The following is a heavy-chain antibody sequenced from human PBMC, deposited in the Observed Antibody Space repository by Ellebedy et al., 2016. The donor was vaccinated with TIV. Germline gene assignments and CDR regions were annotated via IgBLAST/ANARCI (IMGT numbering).Heavy chain of an antibody. D-gene: IGHD3-10*01. Sequence: PGGSLRLSCAASGFTFSDYSMSWIRQAPGKGLEWVSYISSSSTYTNYADSVKGRFTISRDNAKNSLYLQMNSLRAEDTAVYYCARKEGGGDYGSGSPRAVNWFDPWGQGTLVTVSS. V-gene: IGHV3-11*06. CDR2: ISSSSTYT. J-gene: IGHJ5*02. CDR3: ARKEGGGDYGSGSPRAVNWFDP. CDR1: GFTFSDYS.